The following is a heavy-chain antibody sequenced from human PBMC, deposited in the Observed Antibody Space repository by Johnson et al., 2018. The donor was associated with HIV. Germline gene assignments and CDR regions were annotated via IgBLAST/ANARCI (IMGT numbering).Heavy chain of an antibody. CDR2: IRYDGTNT. CDR1: GFSFSSYG. D-gene: IGHD3-22*01. J-gene: IGHJ3*01. CDR3: VRDGNYYDRSGYRVDAFDV. Sequence: VQLVESGGGLVQPGGSLRLSCAASGFSFSSYGMHWVRQAPGKGLEWVAFIRYDGTNTDYADAVKGRFTISRDNSKNTLYLQMKSLRAEDTAVYYCVRDGNYYDRSGYRVDAFDVWGQGTMVTVSS. V-gene: IGHV3-30*02.